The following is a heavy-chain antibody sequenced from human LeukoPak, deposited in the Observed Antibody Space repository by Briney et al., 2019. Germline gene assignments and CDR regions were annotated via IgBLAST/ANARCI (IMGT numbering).Heavy chain of an antibody. CDR3: ARHRLSSTSDNWFDP. J-gene: IGHJ5*02. D-gene: IGHD2-2*01. V-gene: IGHV4-38-2*01. CDR2: IYHSGST. Sequence: SETLSLTCAVSGYSISSGYYWGWIRQPPGKGLEWIGSIYHSGSTSYNPSLKSRVTISVATSKNQFPLKLSSVTAADTAVYYCARHRLSSTSDNWFDPWGQGTLVTVSS. CDR1: GYSISSGYY.